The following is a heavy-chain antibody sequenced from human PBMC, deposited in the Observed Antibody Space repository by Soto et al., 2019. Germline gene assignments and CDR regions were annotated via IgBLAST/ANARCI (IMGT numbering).Heavy chain of an antibody. V-gene: IGHV3-23*01. CDR3: ARVAVAGTKSGIDY. Sequence: EVQVLESGGGLVQPGGSLRLTCTASGFTFSDYPMTWVRQAPGKGLEWVSVISGGAAITYYADSVKGRFTISRDNSKNKVHLLMNTLRVEDTAVYYCARVAVAGTKSGIDYWGQGPLVTVSA. CDR2: ISGGAAIT. CDR1: GFTFSDYP. D-gene: IGHD6-13*01. J-gene: IGHJ4*02.